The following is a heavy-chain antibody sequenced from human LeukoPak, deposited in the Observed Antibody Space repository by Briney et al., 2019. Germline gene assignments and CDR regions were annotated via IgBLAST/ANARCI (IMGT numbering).Heavy chain of an antibody. CDR3: ARSGGNYYSI. D-gene: IGHD1-26*01. CDR1: GYRFTSYW. Sequence: GESLKISCKGSGYRFTSYWIGWVRQLPGKGLEWMGIIYPGDSDTIYGPSFQGQVTISADKSTSTANLQWSSLKASDTAMYYCARSGGNYYSIWGQGTMVTVSS. J-gene: IGHJ3*02. V-gene: IGHV5-51*01. CDR2: IYPGDSDT.